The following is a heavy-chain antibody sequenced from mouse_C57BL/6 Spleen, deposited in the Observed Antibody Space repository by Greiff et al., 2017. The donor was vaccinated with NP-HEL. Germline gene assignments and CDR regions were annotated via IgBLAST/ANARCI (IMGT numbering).Heavy chain of an antibody. J-gene: IGHJ4*01. CDR2: IDPNSGGT. Sequence: QVQLQQPGAELVKPGASVKLSCKASGYTFTSYWMHWVKQRHGRGLEWIGRIDPNSGGTKYNEKFKSKATLTVDKPSSKAYMQLSGLTSEDSAVYSCARSDYTNFWAMDYWGQGTSVTVSS. CDR3: ARSDYTNFWAMDY. V-gene: IGHV1-72*01. D-gene: IGHD2-5*01. CDR1: GYTFTSYW.